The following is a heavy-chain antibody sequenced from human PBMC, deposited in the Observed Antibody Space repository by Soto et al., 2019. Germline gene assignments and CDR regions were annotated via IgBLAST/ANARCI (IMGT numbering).Heavy chain of an antibody. CDR1: GGTFSSYA. CDR2: IIPIFGTA. Sequence: GASVKVSCKASGGTFSSYAISWVRQAPGQGLEWMGGIIPIFGTANYAQKFQGRVTITADAPTSIVYMESSSLRSEDTAVYYCVRXGITIFGGSTYYGMDVWGQGTTVTVCS. J-gene: IGHJ6*02. D-gene: IGHD3-3*01. V-gene: IGHV1-69*13. CDR3: VRXGITIFGGSTYYGMDV.